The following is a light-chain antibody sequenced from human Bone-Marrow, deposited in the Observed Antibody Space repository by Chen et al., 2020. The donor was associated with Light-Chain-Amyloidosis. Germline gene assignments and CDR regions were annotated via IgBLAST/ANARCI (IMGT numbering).Light chain of an antibody. CDR3: QQYGSSPWT. V-gene: IGKV3-20*01. CDR2: GAS. CDR1: QSVSSSY. J-gene: IGKJ1*01. Sequence: EIVLTQSPGTLSSSPGERATLSCRASQSVSSSYLAWYQQKPGQAPRLLIYGASSRATGIQDRFSGSGSGTDFTLTISRLEPEDFAVYYCQQYGSSPWTFGQGTKVEIK.